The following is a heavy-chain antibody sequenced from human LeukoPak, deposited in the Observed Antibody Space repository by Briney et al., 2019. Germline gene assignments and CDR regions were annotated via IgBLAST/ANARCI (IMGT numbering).Heavy chain of an antibody. Sequence: ASVKVSCKASGYTFSGYYIHWVRRAPGQGLEWMGQINPKSGGTTHAQKFQGRVTITADTSTDTAYMELSSLRSEDTAVYYCVKVPKEVIIHDAFDIWGQGTMVTVSS. J-gene: IGHJ3*02. V-gene: IGHV1-2*06. CDR2: INPKSGGT. CDR3: VKVPKEVIIHDAFDI. D-gene: IGHD3-3*01. CDR1: GYTFSGYY.